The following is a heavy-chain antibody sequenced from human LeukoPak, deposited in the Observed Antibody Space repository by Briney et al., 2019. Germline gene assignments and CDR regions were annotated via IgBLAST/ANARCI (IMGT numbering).Heavy chain of an antibody. CDR1: GGSISSYY. Sequence: SETLSLTCTVSGGSISSYYWSWIRQPAGKGLEWIGRIYTSGSTYYNPSLKSRVIILIDTSKNHFSLTLSSVTAADTAMYYCARSDGYGLVGIWGQGTMVTVSS. D-gene: IGHD3-10*01. CDR2: IYTSGST. V-gene: IGHV4-4*07. CDR3: ARSDGYGLVGI. J-gene: IGHJ3*02.